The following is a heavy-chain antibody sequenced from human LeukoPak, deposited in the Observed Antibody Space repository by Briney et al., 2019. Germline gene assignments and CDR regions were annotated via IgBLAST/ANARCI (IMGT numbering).Heavy chain of an antibody. CDR2: ISGSGGST. CDR3: AKPHSDVLLWFGELFS. V-gene: IGHV3-23*01. D-gene: IGHD3-10*01. CDR1: GFNLSSYA. J-gene: IGHJ4*02. Sequence: GGSLRLSCAASGFNLSSYAMSWVRQAPGKGLEWVSAISGSGGSTYYADSVKGRFTISRDNSKNTLYLQMNSLRAEDTAVYYCAKPHSDVLLWFGELFSWGQGTLVTVSS.